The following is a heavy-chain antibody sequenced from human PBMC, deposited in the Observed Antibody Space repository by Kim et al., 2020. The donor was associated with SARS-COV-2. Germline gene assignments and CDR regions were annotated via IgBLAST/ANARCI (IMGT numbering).Heavy chain of an antibody. V-gene: IGHV3-21*01. Sequence: YYAAAVKGRFTISRDNARNSLYLKMNSLGAEDTAVYYCAREAGYGNWFDPWGQGTLVTVSS. J-gene: IGHJ5*02. CDR3: AREAGYGNWFDP. D-gene: IGHD5-12*01.